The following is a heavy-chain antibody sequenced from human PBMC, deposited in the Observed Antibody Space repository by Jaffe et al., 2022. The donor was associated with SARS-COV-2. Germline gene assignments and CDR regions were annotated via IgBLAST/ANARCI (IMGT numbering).Heavy chain of an antibody. J-gene: IGHJ4*02. Sequence: EVQLLESGGGLVQPGGSLRLSCVASGFTFNNYAMSWVRQAPGKGLEWVSAISGSGGNTYYADSVKGRFTISRDNSRNTLYLQMNSLKAEDTALYYCAKDPRADCNTGTCYFFDYWGQGTLVTVSS. V-gene: IGHV3-23*01. D-gene: IGHD2-15*01. CDR1: GFTFNNYA. CDR2: ISGSGGNT. CDR3: AKDPRADCNTGTCYFFDY.